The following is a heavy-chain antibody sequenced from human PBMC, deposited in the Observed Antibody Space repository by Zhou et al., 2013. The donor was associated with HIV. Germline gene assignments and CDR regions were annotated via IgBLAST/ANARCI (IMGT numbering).Heavy chain of an antibody. CDR1: GGTFKGSH. J-gene: IGHJ4*02. D-gene: IGHD6-19*01. V-gene: IGHV1-69*11. Sequence: QVQLEQSGSEVQKPGSSVKVSCKGYGGTFKGSHINWVRQAPGQGLEWLGGIIPLLGTSNSAQKFRGRLTITADASKTTVYMEMRRLTSDDTAVYFCARQLAVAVSGGSVAYYGMADWGRGTQVTVSS. CDR2: IIPLLGTS. CDR3: ARQLAVAVSGGSVAYYGMAD.